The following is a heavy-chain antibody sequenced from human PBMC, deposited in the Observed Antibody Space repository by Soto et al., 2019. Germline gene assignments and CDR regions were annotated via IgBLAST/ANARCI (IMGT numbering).Heavy chain of an antibody. CDR3: AKVERYYYDSSGYYSSPLF. V-gene: IGHV3-23*01. D-gene: IGHD3-22*01. CDR2: ISGSGGTT. J-gene: IGHJ4*02. CDR1: GFTLSSYA. Sequence: EVQLLESGGGLVQPGGSLRLSCAASGFTLSSYAMSWVRQAPGKGLEWVSAISGSGGTTYYADSVKGRFTISRDTSKNTLYLHMNRLRAEDTAEYYCAKVERYYYDSSGYYSSPLFWGQGTLVTVSS.